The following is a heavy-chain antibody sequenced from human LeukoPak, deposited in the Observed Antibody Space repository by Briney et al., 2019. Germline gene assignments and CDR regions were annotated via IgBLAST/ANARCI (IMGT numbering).Heavy chain of an antibody. CDR2: IYYSGST. V-gene: IGHV4-59*01. D-gene: IGHD5-24*01. CDR1: GGSISSYY. Sequence: SETLSLTCTVSGGSISSYYWSWIRQPPGKGPEWIGYIYYSGSTNYNPSLKSRVTISVDTSKNQFSLKLSSVTAADTAVYYCAKMDDYFDYWGQGTLVTVSS. CDR3: AKMDDYFDY. J-gene: IGHJ4*02.